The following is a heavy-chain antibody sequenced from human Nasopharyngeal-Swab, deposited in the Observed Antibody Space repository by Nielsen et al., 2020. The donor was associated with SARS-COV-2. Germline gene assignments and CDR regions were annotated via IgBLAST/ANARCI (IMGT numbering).Heavy chain of an antibody. D-gene: IGHD5-12*01. CDR3: TRSTWIPLDS. J-gene: IGHJ4*02. V-gene: IGHV4-34*01. CDR2: INHSGRT. Sequence: WIRQPPGKGLEWIGEINHSGRTIYNPSLKSRLTISADASKNQFSLELRSVTAADTAVYYCTRSTWIPLDSWGLGTLVTVSS.